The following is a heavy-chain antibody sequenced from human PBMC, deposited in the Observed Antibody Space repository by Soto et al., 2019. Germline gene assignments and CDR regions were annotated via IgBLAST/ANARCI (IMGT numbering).Heavy chain of an antibody. Sequence: QVQLVQSGPEVKKPGASVKVSCKTSGYTFISSDINWVRQAPGQGLEWVGLMNPNTGYTESARKFQDRVTMTRDVSINTAYLELSGLTSEDTAVYFCAKKHSGSSLAYWGQGSLVSVSS. V-gene: IGHV1-8*01. J-gene: IGHJ4*02. CDR1: GYTFISSD. CDR2: MNPNTGYT. D-gene: IGHD6-6*01. CDR3: AKKHSGSSLAY.